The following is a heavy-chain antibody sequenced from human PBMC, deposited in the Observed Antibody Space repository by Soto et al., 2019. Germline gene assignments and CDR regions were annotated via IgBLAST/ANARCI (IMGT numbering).Heavy chain of an antibody. V-gene: IGHV3-23*01. CDR2: ITGGGGNT. D-gene: IGHD2-2*01. J-gene: IGHJ5*02. CDR1: GFAFSSYA. Sequence: GSLRLSCAASGFAFSSYATSCIRQAPGKGLEWVSSITGGGGNTYYADSVKGRFTISRDNSKNTLYLQMSSLRAEDTAVYYCAKHCGSSSCYRFDPWGQGTLVTGSS. CDR3: AKHCGSSSCYRFDP.